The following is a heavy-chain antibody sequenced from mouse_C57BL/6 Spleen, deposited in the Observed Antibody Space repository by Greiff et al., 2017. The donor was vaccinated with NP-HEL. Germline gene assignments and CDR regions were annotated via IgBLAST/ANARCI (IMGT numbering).Heavy chain of an antibody. CDR1: GYTFTSYG. J-gene: IGHJ2*01. D-gene: IGHD1-1*01. V-gene: IGHV1-81*01. Sequence: VQLQQSGAELARPGASVKLSCKASGYTFTSYGISWVKQRTGQGLEWIGEIYPRSGNTYYNEKFKGKATLTADKSSSTAYMELRSLTSEDSAVYFCAREGTTVVANPYFDYWGQGTTLTVSS. CDR2: IYPRSGNT. CDR3: AREGTTVVANPYFDY.